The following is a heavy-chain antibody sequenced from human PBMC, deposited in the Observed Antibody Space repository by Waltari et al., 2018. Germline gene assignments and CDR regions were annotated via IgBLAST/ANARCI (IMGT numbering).Heavy chain of an antibody. Sequence: VHLADAGRVLVLPGGCLRLSCTASGFTFSPYWMHWVRQVPGKGLVWGSGVNSDGSRRKYADPVSGRFTISRDNARNTVHLQMNSLRAEDTAVYYCGTLEAVGSWGQGTLVTVSS. V-gene: IGHV3-74*01. J-gene: IGHJ5*02. CDR2: VNSDGSRR. CDR3: GTLEAVGS. CDR1: GFTFSPYW. D-gene: IGHD2-2*03.